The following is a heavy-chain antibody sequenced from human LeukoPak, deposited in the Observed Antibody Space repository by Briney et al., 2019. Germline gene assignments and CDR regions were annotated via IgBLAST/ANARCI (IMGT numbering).Heavy chain of an antibody. J-gene: IGHJ5*02. CDR1: GYSFTSYW. Sequence: GESLKISCKGSGYSFTSYWIGWVRQMPGKGLEWMGIIYPGDSDTRYSPSFQGQVTISADKSISTAYLQWSSLKASDTAMYYCARLIPGYSSTWYNWFDPWGQGTLVTVSS. CDR3: ARLIPGYSSTWYNWFDP. V-gene: IGHV5-51*01. CDR2: IYPGDSDT. D-gene: IGHD6-13*01.